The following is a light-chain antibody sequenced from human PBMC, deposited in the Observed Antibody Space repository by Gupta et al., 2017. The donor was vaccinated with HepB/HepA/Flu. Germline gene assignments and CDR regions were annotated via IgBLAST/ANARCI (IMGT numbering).Light chain of an antibody. V-gene: IGKV3-11*01. CDR2: DAA. J-gene: IGKJ1*01. CDR1: QSVSSY. CDR3: QQRSNWPRT. Sequence: DIVLPQSPATLSLSPGESATLSCRASQSVSSYLAWYQQKPGQAPRLLIYDAANRATGIPARFSGSGSGTDFTLTISSLEPEDFAVYYCQQRSNWPRTFGQGTRVEIK.